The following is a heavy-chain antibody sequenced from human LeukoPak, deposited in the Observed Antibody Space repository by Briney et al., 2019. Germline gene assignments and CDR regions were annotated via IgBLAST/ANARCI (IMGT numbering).Heavy chain of an antibody. CDR3: ARYQITYCSSTSCYWDYYYGMDV. D-gene: IGHD2-2*01. J-gene: IGHJ6*02. Sequence: ASVKVSCKASGYTFTSYAMHWVRQAPGQRLERMGWINAGNGNTKYSQKFQGRVTITRDTSASTAYMELSSLRSEDTAVYYCARYQITYCSSTSCYWDYYYGMDVWGQGTTVTVSS. V-gene: IGHV1-3*01. CDR1: GYTFTSYA. CDR2: INAGNGNT.